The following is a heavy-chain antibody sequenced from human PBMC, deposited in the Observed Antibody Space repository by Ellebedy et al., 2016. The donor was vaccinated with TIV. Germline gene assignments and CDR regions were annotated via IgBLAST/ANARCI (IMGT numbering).Heavy chain of an antibody. CDR3: ARDDYFGSGRVWSPIDL. J-gene: IGHJ1*01. D-gene: IGHD3-10*01. CDR2: ILQDGNGK. V-gene: IGHV3-7*01. Sequence: GESLKISCAASGFSFSDYCMTWVRQGPGKGLEWVARILQDGNGKYYVDSVKGRFNISRDNARYSVYLQMSSLRAEDTAMYYCARDDYFGSGRVWSPIDLWGQGTLVTVSS. CDR1: GFSFSDYC.